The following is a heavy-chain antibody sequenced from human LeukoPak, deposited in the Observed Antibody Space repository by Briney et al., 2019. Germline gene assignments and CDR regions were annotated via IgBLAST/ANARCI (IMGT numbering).Heavy chain of an antibody. D-gene: IGHD2-2*01. CDR1: GYTFTGYY. J-gene: IGHJ6*03. V-gene: IGHV1-2*02. CDR2: INPNSGGT. Sequence: ASVKVSCKASGYTFTGYYMHWVRQAPGQGREWMGWINPNSGGTNYAQKFQGRVTMTRDTSIITAYMELSRLRSDDTAVYYCARVRRVPAAMHYYYYYMDVWGKGTTVTVSS. CDR3: ARVRRVPAAMHYYYYYMDV.